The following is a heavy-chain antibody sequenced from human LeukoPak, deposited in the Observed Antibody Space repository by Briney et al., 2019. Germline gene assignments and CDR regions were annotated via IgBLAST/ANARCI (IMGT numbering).Heavy chain of an antibody. CDR1: GGSISTYY. J-gene: IGHJ4*02. D-gene: IGHD3-10*01. V-gene: IGHV4-59*01. CDR2: IYYSGSA. Sequence: SETLSLTCTVSGGSISTYYWSWIRQPPGKGLEWIGYIYYSGSAKYNPSLKSRVTISVGTSKNQFSLKLSSVTAADTAVYYCARSYGSGNYFDYWGQGILVTVSS. CDR3: ARSYGSGNYFDY.